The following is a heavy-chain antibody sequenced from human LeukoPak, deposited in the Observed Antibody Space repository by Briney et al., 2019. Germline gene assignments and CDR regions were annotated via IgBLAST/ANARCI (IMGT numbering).Heavy chain of an antibody. CDR1: GFTFSSYA. Sequence: GGSLRLSCAASGFTFSSYAMSWVRQAPGKGLEWVSVIYSGGSTYYADPVKGRFTISRHNSKNTLYLQMNSLRAEDTAVYYCARVGRLGELLYWGQGTLVTVSS. D-gene: IGHD3-16*01. V-gene: IGHV3-53*04. J-gene: IGHJ4*02. CDR2: IYSGGST. CDR3: ARVGRLGELLY.